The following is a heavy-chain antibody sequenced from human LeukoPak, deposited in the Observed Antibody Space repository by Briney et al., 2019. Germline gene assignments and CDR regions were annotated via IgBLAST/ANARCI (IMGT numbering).Heavy chain of an antibody. CDR3: ARGRAPSRWLFILNAFDI. J-gene: IGHJ3*02. V-gene: IGHV3-21*04. CDR2: ISSSSSYI. D-gene: IGHD3-22*01. Sequence: GGSLRLPCAASGFTFSSYSMNWVRQAPGKGLEWVSSISSSSSYIYYADSVKGRFTISRDNAKNSLYLQMNSLRADDTAVYYCARGRAPSRWLFILNAFDIWGQGTMVTVSS. CDR1: GFTFSSYS.